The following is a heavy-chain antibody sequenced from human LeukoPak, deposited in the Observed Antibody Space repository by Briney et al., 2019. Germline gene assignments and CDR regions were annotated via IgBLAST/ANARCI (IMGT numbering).Heavy chain of an antibody. CDR2: ISSSSITI. Sequence: LSGGSLRLSCAVSGFPLSSYSINWVRQAPGKGLEWVSYISSSSITIYYADSVKGRFTISRDNAKNSLYLQMDSLRAEDTAVYFCATDQNWHFDYWGQGTLVTVSS. J-gene: IGHJ4*02. V-gene: IGHV3-48*04. CDR1: GFPLSSYS. CDR3: ATDQNWHFDY. D-gene: IGHD1-1*01.